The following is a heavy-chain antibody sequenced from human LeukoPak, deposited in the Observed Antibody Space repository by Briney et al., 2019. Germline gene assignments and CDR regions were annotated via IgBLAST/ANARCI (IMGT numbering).Heavy chain of an antibody. J-gene: IGHJ3*02. Sequence: PGGSLRLSCAASGFTFNNYGVSWVRQAPGKGLEWVSSITNSGGTTYYADFVKGRFTISRDNSKNTLYLRMTSLTAEDTAVYFCAKNMFGAFDIWGQGTMVTVSS. D-gene: IGHD3-10*02. V-gene: IGHV3-23*01. CDR2: ITNSGGTT. CDR1: GFTFNNYG. CDR3: AKNMFGAFDI.